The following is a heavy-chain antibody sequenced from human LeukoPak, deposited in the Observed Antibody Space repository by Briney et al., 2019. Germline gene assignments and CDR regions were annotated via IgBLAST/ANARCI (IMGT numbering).Heavy chain of an antibody. CDR3: ARCYDSSGYQLPFDP. CDR2: IYYSGST. Sequence: SETLSLTCTASGGSISSYYWSWIRQPPGKGLERMGHIYYSGSTNYNPSLKSRVTISVDTSKNQFSLKLSSVTAADTAVYYCARCYDSSGYQLPFDPWGQGTLVTVSS. V-gene: IGHV4-59*01. D-gene: IGHD3-22*01. J-gene: IGHJ5*02. CDR1: GGSISSYY.